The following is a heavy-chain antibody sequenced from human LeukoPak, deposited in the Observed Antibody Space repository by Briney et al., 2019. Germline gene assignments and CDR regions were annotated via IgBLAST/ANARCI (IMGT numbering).Heavy chain of an antibody. CDR1: GFTFSSYG. CDR3: ATDLIYYGNSGYNVHYFDY. Sequence: GRSLRLSCAASGFTFSSYGMHWVRQAPGKGLEWVAVISYDGSNKYYADSVKGRFTISRDNSKNMLYLQMNGLRAEDTAVYYCATDLIYYGNSGYNVHYFDYWGQGTLVTVSS. V-gene: IGHV3-30*03. J-gene: IGHJ4*02. CDR2: ISYDGSNK. D-gene: IGHD3-22*01.